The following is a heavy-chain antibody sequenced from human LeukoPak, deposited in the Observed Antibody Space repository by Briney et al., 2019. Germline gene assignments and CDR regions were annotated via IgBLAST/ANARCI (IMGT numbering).Heavy chain of an antibody. CDR3: ARDLRYDSSGYCFDY. CDR1: GFTFSSYS. D-gene: IGHD3-22*01. Sequence: GGSLRLSCATSGFTFSSYSMSWVRQAPGKRLEWVSSISSSSSYIYYADSVKGRFTISRDNAKNSLYLQMNSLRAEDTAVYYCARDLRYDSSGYCFDYWGQGTLVTVSS. CDR2: ISSSSSYI. J-gene: IGHJ4*02. V-gene: IGHV3-21*01.